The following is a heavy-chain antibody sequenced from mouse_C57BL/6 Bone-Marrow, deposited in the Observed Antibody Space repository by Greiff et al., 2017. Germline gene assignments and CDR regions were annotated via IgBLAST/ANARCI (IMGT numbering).Heavy chain of an antibody. Sequence: EVKVVESGEGLVKPGGSLKLSCAASGFTFSSYAMSWVRQTPEKRLEWVAYISSGGDYIYYADTVKGRFTISRDNARNTLYLQMSSLKSEDTAMYYCTRGVYDDYDDYYAMDYWGQGTSVTVSS. V-gene: IGHV5-9-1*02. D-gene: IGHD2-4*01. J-gene: IGHJ4*01. CDR1: GFTFSSYA. CDR2: ISSGGDYI. CDR3: TRGVYDDYDDYYAMDY.